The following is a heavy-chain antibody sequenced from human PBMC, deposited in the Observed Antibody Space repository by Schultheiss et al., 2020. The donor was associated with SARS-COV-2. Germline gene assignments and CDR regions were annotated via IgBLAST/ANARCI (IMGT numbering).Heavy chain of an antibody. CDR3: TRSRYITSSGKFDS. V-gene: IGHV3-64*04. CDR2: ISSNGGST. Sequence: GGSLRLSCAASGLTFSSYWMHWVRQAPGKGLEYVSAISSNGGSTYYADSVKGRFTISRDNAKNTLYLQMNSLRAEDTAVYYCTRSRYITSSGKFDSWGQGTLVTVSS. D-gene: IGHD3-16*01. J-gene: IGHJ5*01. CDR1: GLTFSSYW.